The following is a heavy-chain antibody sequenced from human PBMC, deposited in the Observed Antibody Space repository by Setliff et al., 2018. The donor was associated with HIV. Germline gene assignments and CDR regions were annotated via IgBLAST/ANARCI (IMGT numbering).Heavy chain of an antibody. J-gene: IGHJ3*02. CDR1: GYTFTSCY. CDR3: ARESPDSSGYYRAFDI. Sequence: ASVKVSCKASGYTFTSCYMHWVRQAPGQGLEWMGIINPSGGSTSYAQKFQGRVTMTRDTSTSTVYMELSSLRSEDTAVYYCARESPDSSGYYRAFDIWGQGTMVTVSS. CDR2: INPSGGST. D-gene: IGHD3-22*01. V-gene: IGHV1-46*01.